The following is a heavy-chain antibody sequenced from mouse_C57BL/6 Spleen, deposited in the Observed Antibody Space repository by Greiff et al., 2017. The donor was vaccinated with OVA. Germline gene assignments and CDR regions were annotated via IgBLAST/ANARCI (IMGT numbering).Heavy chain of an antibody. CDR1: GYTFTSYW. Sequence: VQLQQPGAELVKPGASVKLSCKASGYTFTSYWMHWVKQRPGQGLEWIGMIHPNSGSTNYNEKFKRKATLTVDKSSSTAYMQLSSLTYEDSAVYYCARGLEYFDVWGTGTTVTVSS. CDR2: IHPNSGST. V-gene: IGHV1-64*01. CDR3: ARGLEYFDV. J-gene: IGHJ1*03.